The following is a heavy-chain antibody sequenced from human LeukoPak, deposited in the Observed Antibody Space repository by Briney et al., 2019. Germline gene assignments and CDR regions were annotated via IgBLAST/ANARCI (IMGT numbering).Heavy chain of an antibody. CDR1: GFTIDDYA. Sequence: GRSLRLSCAASGFTIDDYAMHWVRQAPGKGLEWVSGISWNSGSIGYADSVKGRFTISRDNARNSLYLQMNSLRAEDMALYYCAKEGSSSSLDYWGQGTLVTVSS. D-gene: IGHD6-6*01. J-gene: IGHJ4*02. CDR2: ISWNSGSI. V-gene: IGHV3-9*03. CDR3: AKEGSSSSLDY.